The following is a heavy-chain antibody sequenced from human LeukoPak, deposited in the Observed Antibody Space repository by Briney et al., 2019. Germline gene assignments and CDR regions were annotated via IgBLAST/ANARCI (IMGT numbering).Heavy chain of an antibody. CDR1: GFTVSSNY. CDR3: ARGGGLLNY. D-gene: IGHD3-16*01. J-gene: IGHJ4*02. CDR2: IYSGGST. V-gene: IGHV3-53*01. Sequence: GGSLRPSCAASGFTVSSNYMSWVRQAPGKGLEWVSVIYSGGSTYYADSVKGRFTISRGNSKNTLYLQMNSLRAEDTAVYYCARGGGLLNYWGQGTLVTVSS.